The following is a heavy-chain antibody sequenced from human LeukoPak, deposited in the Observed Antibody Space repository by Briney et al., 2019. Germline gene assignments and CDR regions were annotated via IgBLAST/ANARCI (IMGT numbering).Heavy chain of an antibody. CDR3: AFARPGIAAAGTWFEP. Sequence: SVKVSCKASGGIFSSNAISWVRQAPGQGLEWMGGIIPIFGSANYAQKFQGRVTITADESTSTAYMELSSLRSEDTAVYYCAFARPGIAAAGTWFEPWGQGTLVTVSS. J-gene: IGHJ5*02. V-gene: IGHV1-69*13. CDR1: GGIFSSNA. D-gene: IGHD6-13*01. CDR2: IIPIFGSA.